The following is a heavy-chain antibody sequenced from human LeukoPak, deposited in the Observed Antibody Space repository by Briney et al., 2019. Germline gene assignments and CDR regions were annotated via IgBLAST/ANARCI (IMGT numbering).Heavy chain of an antibody. J-gene: IGHJ4*02. D-gene: IGHD3-10*01. CDR1: GYTFTSSY. CDR2: INPSGGNT. CDR3: ARDTYYYGSGSYYKRTQFDY. Sequence: VASVKVSCKASGYTFTSSYMHWVRQAPGQGLEWMGVINPSGGNTTYAQKFQGRVTMTRDMSTSTVYMELSSLRSDDTAVYYCARDTYYYGSGSYYKRTQFDYWGQGTLVTVSS. V-gene: IGHV1-46*01.